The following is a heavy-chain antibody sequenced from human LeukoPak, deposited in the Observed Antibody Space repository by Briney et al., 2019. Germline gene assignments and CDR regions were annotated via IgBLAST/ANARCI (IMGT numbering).Heavy chain of an antibody. D-gene: IGHD3-10*01. Sequence: ASVKVSCKASGYTFTGYYMHWARQAPGQGLEWMGWINPNSGGTNYAQKFQGRVTMTRDTSISTAYMELSRLRSDDTAVYYCARVDYDVYYGSGSYDYWGQGTLVAVSS. CDR3: ARVDYDVYYGSGSYDY. V-gene: IGHV1-2*02. CDR1: GYTFTGYY. CDR2: INPNSGGT. J-gene: IGHJ4*02.